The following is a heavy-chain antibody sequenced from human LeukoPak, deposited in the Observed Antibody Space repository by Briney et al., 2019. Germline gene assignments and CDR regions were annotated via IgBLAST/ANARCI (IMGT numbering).Heavy chain of an antibody. CDR3: ARDAPITMVRGVGYYFDY. CDR2: INHSGST. D-gene: IGHD3-10*01. V-gene: IGHV4-34*01. Sequence: SETLSLTCAVYGGSFSGNYWSWIRQPPGKGLEWIGEINHSGSTNYNPSLKSRVTISVDTSKNQFSLKLSSVTAADTAVYYCARDAPITMVRGVGYYFDYWGQGTLVTVSS. J-gene: IGHJ4*02. CDR1: GGSFSGNY.